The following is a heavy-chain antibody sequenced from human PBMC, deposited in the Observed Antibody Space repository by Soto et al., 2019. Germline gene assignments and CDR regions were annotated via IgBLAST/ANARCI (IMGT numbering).Heavy chain of an antibody. D-gene: IGHD2-15*01. V-gene: IGHV3-23*01. CDR1: GFTFSSYA. J-gene: IGHJ4*02. CDR2: ISGSGGST. CDR3: AKLPAGYCSGGSCYSSDY. Sequence: GGSLRLSCAASGFTFSSYALSWVRLAPGKGLEWVSAISGSGGSTYYADSVKGRFTISSDNSKNTLYLQMNSLSAEDTAVYYCAKLPAGYCSGGSCYSSDYWGQGT.